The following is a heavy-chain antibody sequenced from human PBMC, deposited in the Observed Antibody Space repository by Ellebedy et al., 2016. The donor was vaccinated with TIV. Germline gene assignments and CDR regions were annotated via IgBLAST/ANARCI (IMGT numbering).Heavy chain of an antibody. Sequence: SETLSPTXTVSGGSISSSSYYWGWIRQPPGKGLEWIGSIYYSGSTYYNPSLKSRVTISVDTSKNQFSLKLSSVTAADKAVYYCARHAVVWDSERGYWGQGTLVTVSS. CDR1: GGSISSSSYY. CDR3: ARHAVVWDSERGY. CDR2: IYYSGST. J-gene: IGHJ4*02. V-gene: IGHV4-39*01. D-gene: IGHD3-22*01.